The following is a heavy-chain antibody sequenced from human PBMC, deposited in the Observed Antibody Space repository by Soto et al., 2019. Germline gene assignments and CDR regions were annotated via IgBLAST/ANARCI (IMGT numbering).Heavy chain of an antibody. CDR3: AKVTLIRLGEPWFDY. Sequence: PGGSLRLSCAASGFTFSSYGMHWVRQAPGKGLEWVAAISDSGGNTYYADSVKGRFTISRDNSKNTLYLQMNSLRAEDTAVYYCAKVTLIRLGEPWFDYWGQGTLVTVSS. CDR2: ISDSGGNT. CDR1: GFTFSSYG. V-gene: IGHV3-33*06. D-gene: IGHD3-16*01. J-gene: IGHJ4*02.